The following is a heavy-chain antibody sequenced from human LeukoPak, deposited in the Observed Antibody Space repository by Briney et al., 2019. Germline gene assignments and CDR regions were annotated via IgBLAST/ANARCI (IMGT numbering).Heavy chain of an antibody. CDR3: ARLYYYGSGMFSAFDI. CDR2: IYISETT. CDR1: GDSISSYY. V-gene: IGHV4-4*07. Sequence: PSETLSLTCTVSGDSISSYYWSWIRQPAGKGLEWVGRIYISETTNYNPSLKGRVTMSVDTSKNQLSLKLSSVTAADTAVYYCARLYYYGSGMFSAFDIWGQGTVVTVSS. J-gene: IGHJ3*02. D-gene: IGHD3-10*01.